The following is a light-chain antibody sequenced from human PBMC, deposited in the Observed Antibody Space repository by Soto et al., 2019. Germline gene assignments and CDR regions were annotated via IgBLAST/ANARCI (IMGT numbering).Light chain of an antibody. CDR2: GAS. V-gene: IGKV3-15*01. J-gene: IGKJ1*01. CDR3: QQYRSWPRT. Sequence: VLTQSPGTLSLPPGERATLSCRASQNVRSNLAWYQQKPGQAPRLLIYGASTRATDMPGRFSGRGAGAEFTLTISSLQSEDFAVYYCQQYRSWPRTFGQGTKVDIK. CDR1: QNVRSN.